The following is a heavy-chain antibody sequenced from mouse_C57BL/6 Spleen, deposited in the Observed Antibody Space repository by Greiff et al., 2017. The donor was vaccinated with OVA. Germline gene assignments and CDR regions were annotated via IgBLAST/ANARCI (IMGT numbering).Heavy chain of an antibody. CDR1: GYTFTSYW. D-gene: IGHD4-1*01. J-gene: IGHJ4*01. CDR3: ARFRNWDAMDY. CDR2: IHPNSGST. Sequence: QVQLKQPGAELVKPGASVTLSCKASGYTFTSYWMHWVKQRPGQGLEWIGMIHPNSGSTNYNEKFKSKATLTVDKSSSTSYMQLSSLTYDDSAVYYCARFRNWDAMDYWGKVTSVTVSS. V-gene: IGHV1-64*01.